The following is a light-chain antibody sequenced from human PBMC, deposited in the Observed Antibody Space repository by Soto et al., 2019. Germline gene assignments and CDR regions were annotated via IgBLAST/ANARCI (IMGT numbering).Light chain of an antibody. CDR3: QPYGSSRLT. V-gene: IGKV3-20*01. CDR1: QSVSSSF. CDR2: GAS. Sequence: EIVLTQSPDTLSLSPGERGTLSCMASQSVSSSFLAWYQQRPGQDPRLLIYGASSRATGIPDRFSGSGSGADFTLTSSRLEPGEFAVYDCQPYGSSRLTFGGGTRVEIK. J-gene: IGKJ4*01.